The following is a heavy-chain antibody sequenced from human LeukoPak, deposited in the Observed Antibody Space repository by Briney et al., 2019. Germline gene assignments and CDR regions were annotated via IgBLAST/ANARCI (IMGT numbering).Heavy chain of an antibody. Sequence: SETLSLTCTVSGGSINTGGYYWGWIRQPPGKDLEWIGYIYHTGDTYYTPSLKSRVTMSLDRSKNQLSLTLTSVTAADTAVYYCVREGAQTAFDSWGQGTLVTVSS. D-gene: IGHD3-16*01. J-gene: IGHJ4*02. CDR3: VREGAQTAFDS. CDR2: IYHTGDT. V-gene: IGHV4-30-2*01. CDR1: GGSINTGGYY.